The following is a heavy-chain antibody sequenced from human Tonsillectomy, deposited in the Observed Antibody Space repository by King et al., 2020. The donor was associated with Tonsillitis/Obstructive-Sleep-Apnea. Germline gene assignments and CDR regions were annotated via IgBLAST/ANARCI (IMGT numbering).Heavy chain of an antibody. Sequence: VQLQQWGAGLLKPSETLSLTCAVYGGSFSGYYWSWIRQPPGQGLEWIGEINHSGSTNYNPSLKSRVTISLDASKNQFSLELSSATAAAPAVYYFSRDYGEFNYALYIWGQGTMVTVSS. J-gene: IGHJ3*02. CDR2: INHSGST. CDR3: SRDYGEFNYALYI. V-gene: IGHV4-34*01. D-gene: IGHD3-10*01. CDR1: GGSFSGYY.